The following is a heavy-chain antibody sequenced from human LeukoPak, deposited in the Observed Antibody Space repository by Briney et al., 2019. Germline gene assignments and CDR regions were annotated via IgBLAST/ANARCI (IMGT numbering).Heavy chain of an antibody. D-gene: IGHD2-2*01. CDR1: GGSMNSGVYH. CDR3: ARFRPGSQYQLTYFFDS. J-gene: IGHJ5*01. CDR2: SDNGGST. Sequence: SETLSLTCAVSGGSMNSGVYHWSWLRQATGKGLEWIGRSDNGGSTSLNPSLQSRVNIFVDASRNEFSLRLNSVTAADTAVYFCARFRPGSQYQLTYFFDSWGQGTLVTVSS. V-gene: IGHV4-61*02.